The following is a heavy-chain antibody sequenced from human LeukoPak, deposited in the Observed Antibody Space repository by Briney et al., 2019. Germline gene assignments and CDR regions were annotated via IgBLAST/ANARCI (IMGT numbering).Heavy chain of an antibody. CDR2: ISTSGSTI. CDR3: ARNPYDFWSGSGGNFDY. V-gene: IGHV3-48*03. J-gene: IGHJ4*02. D-gene: IGHD3-3*01. CDR1: GFTFSSYE. Sequence: GGSLRLSCAASGFTFSSYEMNWVRQAPGKGLEWVSYISTSGSTIYYADSVKGRFTISRDNAKNSLYLQMNSLRAEDTAVYYCARNPYDFWSGSGGNFDYWGQGTLVTVSS.